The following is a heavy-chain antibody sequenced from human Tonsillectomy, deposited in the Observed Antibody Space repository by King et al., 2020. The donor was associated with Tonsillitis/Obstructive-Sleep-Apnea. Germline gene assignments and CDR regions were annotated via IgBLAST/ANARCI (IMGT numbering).Heavy chain of an antibody. D-gene: IGHD3-22*01. J-gene: IGHJ6*03. CDR3: AADGNYDSGGFAPYYMDV. V-gene: IGHV1-58*01. CDR2: IVVGSGNT. CDR1: GFTFTSSA. Sequence: IQLVQSGPEVKKPGTSVKVSCKASGFTFTSSAVQWVRQARGQRLEWIGWIVVGSGNTIYAQKFHERVTFTRDMSTSTAYMEVTSLRSEDTAVYYCAADGNYDSGGFAPYYMDVWGKGTTVTVSS.